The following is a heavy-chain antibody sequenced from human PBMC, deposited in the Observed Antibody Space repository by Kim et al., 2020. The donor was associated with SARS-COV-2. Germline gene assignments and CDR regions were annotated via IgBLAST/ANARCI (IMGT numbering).Heavy chain of an antibody. CDR1: GFTFSSYA. Sequence: GGSLRLSCSASGFTFSSYAMHWVRQAPGKGLEYVSAISSNGGSTYYADSVKGRFTISRDNSKNTLYLQMSSLRAEDTAVYYCVKDLYYYDSSGYSRWGWLDTWGQGTPLTVSP. CDR2: ISSNGGST. J-gene: IGHJ5*02. CDR3: VKDLYYYDSSGYSRWGWLDT. D-gene: IGHD3-22*01. V-gene: IGHV3-64D*09.